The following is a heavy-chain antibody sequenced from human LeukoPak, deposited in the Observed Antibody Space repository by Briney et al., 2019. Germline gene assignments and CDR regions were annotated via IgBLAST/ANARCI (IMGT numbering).Heavy chain of an antibody. CDR3: ARGKDPAITIFGVVISNWFDP. Sequence: SVKVSCKASGGTFSSYAISWVRQAPGQGLEWMGGIIPIFGTANYAQKFQGRATITTDESTSTAYMELSSLRSEDPAVYYCARGKDPAITIFGVVISNWFDPWGQGTLVTVSS. V-gene: IGHV1-69*05. D-gene: IGHD3-3*01. CDR2: IIPIFGTA. J-gene: IGHJ5*02. CDR1: GGTFSSYA.